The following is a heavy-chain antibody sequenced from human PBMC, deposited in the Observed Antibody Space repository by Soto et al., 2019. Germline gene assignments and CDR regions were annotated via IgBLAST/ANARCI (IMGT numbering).Heavy chain of an antibody. CDR1: GFTLTSAD. Sequence: QMQLMQSGPEVKKPGTSVKVSCKASGFTLTSADVQWVRQTRGKRLEWIGWIVGGSGSTNYAQQFQGRLALTRDMSTITVYMELSSLRSEDTAVYYCAAEWSNRPFDCWGQGTLVTVSS. D-gene: IGHD3-3*01. CDR2: IVGGSGST. CDR3: AAEWSNRPFDC. V-gene: IGHV1-58*01. J-gene: IGHJ4*02.